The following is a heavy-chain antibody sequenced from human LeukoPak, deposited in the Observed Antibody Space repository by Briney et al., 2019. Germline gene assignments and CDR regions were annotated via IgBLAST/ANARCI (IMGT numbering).Heavy chain of an antibody. CDR1: GFTFSSYS. V-gene: IGHV3-48*04. CDR3: ARVILYDSSGLTLDY. Sequence: GSLRLPCAASGFTFSSYSMNWVRQAPGKGLEWVSYISSSSTIYYADSVKGRFTISRDNAKNSLYLQMNSLRAEDTAVYYCARVILYDSSGLTLDYWGQGTLVTVSS. CDR2: ISSSSTI. D-gene: IGHD3-22*01. J-gene: IGHJ4*02.